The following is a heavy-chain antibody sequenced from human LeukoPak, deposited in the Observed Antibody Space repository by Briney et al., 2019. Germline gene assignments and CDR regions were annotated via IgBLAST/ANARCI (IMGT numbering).Heavy chain of an antibody. CDR2: IIPIFGAA. CDR1: GGTFSSYA. J-gene: IGHJ4*02. V-gene: IGHV1-69*05. Sequence: ASVKVSCKASGGTFSSYAISWVPQAPGQGLEWMGRIIPIFGAANYAQKFQGRVTITTDESTSTAYMELSSLRSEDTAVYYCARDYYDSSGYYTTQIFFDYWGQGTLVTVSS. CDR3: ARDYYDSSGYYTTQIFFDY. D-gene: IGHD3-22*01.